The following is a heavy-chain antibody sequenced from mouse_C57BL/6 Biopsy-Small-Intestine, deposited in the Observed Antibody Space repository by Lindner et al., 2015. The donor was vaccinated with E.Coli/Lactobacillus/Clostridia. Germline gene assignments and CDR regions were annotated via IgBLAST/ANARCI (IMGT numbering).Heavy chain of an antibody. J-gene: IGHJ2*01. CDR3: AIIWLRRRGLIDY. CDR2: IYIGNGYT. Sequence: VQLQESGAELVRPGSSVKMSCKTSGYTFTSYGINWVKQRPGQGLEWIGYIYIGNGYTEYNEKFKGKATLTSDTSSSTAYMQLSSLTSEDSAIYFCAIIWLRRRGLIDYWGQGTTLTVSS. CDR1: GYTFTSYG. D-gene: IGHD2-2*01. V-gene: IGHV1-58*01.